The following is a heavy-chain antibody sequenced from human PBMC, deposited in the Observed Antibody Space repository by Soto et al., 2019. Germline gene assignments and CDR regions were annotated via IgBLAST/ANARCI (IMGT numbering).Heavy chain of an antibody. CDR2: INHSGST. V-gene: IGHV4-34*01. CDR1: GGSFSGYH. CDR3: ARMLRRLWLPHYYYGMDV. Sequence: SETLSLTCAVYGGSFSGYHWSWIRQPPGKGLEWIGEINHSGSTNYSPSLKSRVTISVDTSKNQFSLKLSSVTAADTAVYYCARMLRRLWLPHYYYGMDVWGQGTTVTVSS. J-gene: IGHJ6*02. D-gene: IGHD5-18*01.